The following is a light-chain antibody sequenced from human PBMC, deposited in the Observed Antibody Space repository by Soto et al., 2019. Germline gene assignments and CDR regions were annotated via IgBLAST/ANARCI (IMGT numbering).Light chain of an antibody. Sequence: QSVLTQPPSASGTPGQRVTISCSGSSSNIGSNHVYWYQQFPGMAPQLLMYRSDQPPTGVPDRFSGSNSGTSASLAISGLRSDDEADYYCSARDDILSGVVFGGGTKLTVL. CDR2: RSD. CDR1: SSNIGSNH. J-gene: IGLJ2*01. V-gene: IGLV1-47*01. CDR3: SARDDILSGVV.